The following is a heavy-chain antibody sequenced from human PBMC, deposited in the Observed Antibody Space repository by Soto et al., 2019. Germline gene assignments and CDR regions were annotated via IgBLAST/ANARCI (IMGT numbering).Heavy chain of an antibody. CDR2: MSSSGVTV. CDR3: ARNTISAAGADYYGLDV. Sequence: PGGSLRLSCAGSGFTFSDYYMSWIRQAPGQGLEWVSYMSSSGVTVFYADSVKGRFTISRDNAKNSLYLQMYSLRAEDPAVYYCARNTISAAGADYYGLDVWGQGTTVTVSS. D-gene: IGHD6-13*01. CDR1: GFTFSDYY. V-gene: IGHV3-11*01. J-gene: IGHJ6*02.